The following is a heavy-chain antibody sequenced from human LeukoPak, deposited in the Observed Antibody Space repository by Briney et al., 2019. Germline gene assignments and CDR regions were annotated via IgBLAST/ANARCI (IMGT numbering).Heavy chain of an antibody. V-gene: IGHV1-2*02. D-gene: IGHD3-22*01. CDR3: ARGYYDSSAYYSADY. CDR2: INPNTGDT. Sequence: VASVKVSCKASGYTFTSYYIHWVRQAPGQGLEWMGWINPNTGDTNYAQKFQGRVTMTRDTSISTAYMELTRLRSDGTAVYYCARGYYDSSAYYSADYWGQGTLVTVSS. J-gene: IGHJ4*02. CDR1: GYTFTSYY.